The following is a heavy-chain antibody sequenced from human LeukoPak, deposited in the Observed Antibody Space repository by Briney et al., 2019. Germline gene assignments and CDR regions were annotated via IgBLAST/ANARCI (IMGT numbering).Heavy chain of an antibody. CDR2: MKEDGGEI. D-gene: IGHD4-23*01. V-gene: IGHV3-7*01. Sequence: GGSLRLSCEASAFTFSSYWMRWVRQAPGKGLEWVANMKEDGGEINYVDSVKGRFTISRDNAKNSLFLQMNSLRVEDTAVYYCARDRGYSTFDYWGQGTLVTVSS. CDR3: ARDRGYSTFDY. CDR1: AFTFSSYW. J-gene: IGHJ4*02.